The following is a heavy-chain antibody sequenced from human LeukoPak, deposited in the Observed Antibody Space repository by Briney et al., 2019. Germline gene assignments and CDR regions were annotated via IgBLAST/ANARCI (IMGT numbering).Heavy chain of an antibody. CDR2: SNHSGST. Sequence: SETLSLTCAVDGGSFSGYYWSWIRQPPGKGLEWIGESNHSGSTNYNPSLKSRVTISVDTSKNQFSLKLSSVTAADTAVYYCARAPGYCSSTSCRSRRYGMDVWGQGTTVTVSS. D-gene: IGHD2-2*01. J-gene: IGHJ6*02. CDR3: ARAPGYCSSTSCRSRRYGMDV. CDR1: GGSFSGYY. V-gene: IGHV4-34*01.